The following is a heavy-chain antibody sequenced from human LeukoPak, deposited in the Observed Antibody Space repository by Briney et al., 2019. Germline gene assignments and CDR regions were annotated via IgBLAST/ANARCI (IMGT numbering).Heavy chain of an antibody. V-gene: IGHV4-39*07. CDR3: ARGGGARLLWFGELSEYFQH. J-gene: IGHJ1*01. CDR1: GGSISSYY. Sequence: SETLSLTCTVSGGSISSYYWSWIRQPPGKGLEWIGSIYYSGSTYYNPSLKSRVTISVDTSKNQFSLKLSSVTAADTAVYYCARGGGARLLWFGELSEYFQHWGQGTLVTVSS. D-gene: IGHD3-10*01. CDR2: IYYSGST.